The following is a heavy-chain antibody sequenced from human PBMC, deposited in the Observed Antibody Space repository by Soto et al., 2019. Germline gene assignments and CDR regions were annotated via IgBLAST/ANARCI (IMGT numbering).Heavy chain of an antibody. V-gene: IGHV3-23*01. CDR2: ISGSGGST. CDR1: GFTFSSYA. J-gene: IGHJ6*02. CDR3: AKDLTADIVVVVAATRLYGMDV. Sequence: LRLSCAASGFTFSSYAMSWVRQAPGKGLEWVSAISGSGGSTYYADSVKGRFTISRDNSKNTLYLQMNSLRAEDTAVYYCAKDLTADIVVVVAATRLYGMDVWGQGTKVT. D-gene: IGHD2-15*01.